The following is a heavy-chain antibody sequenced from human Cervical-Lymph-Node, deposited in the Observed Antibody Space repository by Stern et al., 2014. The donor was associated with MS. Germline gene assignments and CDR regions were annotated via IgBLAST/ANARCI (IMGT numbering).Heavy chain of an antibody. CDR3: ARDYGDFDWTPVSRFDY. J-gene: IGHJ4*02. CDR1: GYTFTSYV. V-gene: IGHV1-3*01. Sequence: VHLVESGAEVQKPGASVKVSCTASGYTFTSYVLHWVRQAPGQSLEWMGWINAANGKTSYAHKFQGRVTFSRDTSASTAYMEMSSLRSEDTAVFYCARDYGDFDWTPVSRFDYGAQGTQVTVSS. CDR2: INAANGKT. D-gene: IGHD4-17*01.